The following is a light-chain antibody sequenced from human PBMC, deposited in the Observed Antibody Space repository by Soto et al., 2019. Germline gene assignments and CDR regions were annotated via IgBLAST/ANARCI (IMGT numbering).Light chain of an antibody. CDR1: QTVDNN. Sequence: EIVMTQSPVTLSVSPGEGATLSCRAGQTVDNNLAWYQKKPGQAPRLLIFGASTRATGIPARFSGVGSGTEFTLTISSLQSEDFAVYYCQQYNNWPLTFGGGTKVEIK. CDR2: GAS. V-gene: IGKV3-15*01. CDR3: QQYNNWPLT. J-gene: IGKJ4*01.